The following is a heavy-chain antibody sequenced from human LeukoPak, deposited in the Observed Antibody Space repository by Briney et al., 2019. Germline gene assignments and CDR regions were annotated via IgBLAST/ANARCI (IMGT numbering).Heavy chain of an antibody. CDR2: ISRSSGTI. Sequence: PGGSLRLSCAASGFTFSSYNLNWVRQAPGKGLEWVSYISRSSGTIYYADSVKGRFTISRDNAKNSLYLQMNSLRAEDTAVYYCGATSIAAATFDYWGQGTLVTVSS. J-gene: IGHJ4*02. CDR1: GFTFSSYN. V-gene: IGHV3-48*04. CDR3: GATSIAAATFDY. D-gene: IGHD6-25*01.